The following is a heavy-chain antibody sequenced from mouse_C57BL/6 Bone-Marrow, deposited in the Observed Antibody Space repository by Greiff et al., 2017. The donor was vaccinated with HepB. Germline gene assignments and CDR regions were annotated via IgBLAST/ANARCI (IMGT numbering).Heavy chain of an antibody. V-gene: IGHV1-64*01. Sequence: QVQLQQPGAELVKPGASVKLSCKASGYTFTSYWMHWVKQGPGQGLEWIGMIHPNSGSTNYNEKFKSKATLTVDKSSSTADMQLSSLTSEDSAVYYCARAGWLLPFAYWGQGTLVTVSA. CDR3: ARAGWLLPFAY. J-gene: IGHJ3*01. D-gene: IGHD2-3*01. CDR1: GYTFTSYW. CDR2: IHPNSGST.